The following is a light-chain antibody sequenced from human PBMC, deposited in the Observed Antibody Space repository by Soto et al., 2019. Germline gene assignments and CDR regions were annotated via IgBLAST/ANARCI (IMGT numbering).Light chain of an antibody. CDR3: QKSYNIPRT. CDR2: KAS. V-gene: IGKV1-5*03. Sequence: DIQLTQSPSTLSASGGDRVTITCGASQSISSWLAWYQQKPGKAPKILIYKASSLESGVPSRFSGGGSGTDLNLTISSLQPEDFATYYCQKSYNIPRTCGQGTRLEIK. J-gene: IGKJ5*01. CDR1: QSISSW.